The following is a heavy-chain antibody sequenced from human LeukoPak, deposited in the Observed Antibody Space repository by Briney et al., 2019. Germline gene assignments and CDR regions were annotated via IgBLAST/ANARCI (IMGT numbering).Heavy chain of an antibody. J-gene: IGHJ4*02. CDR1: GGSISSYY. CDR2: IYYSGST. D-gene: IGHD5-12*01. V-gene: IGHV4-59*01. CDR3: ARRMVATGHHDY. Sequence: PSETLSLTCTVSGGSISSYYWSWIRQPPGKGLEWIGYIYYSGSTNYNPSLKSRVTISVDTSKNQFSLKLSSVTAADTAVYYCARRMVATGHHDYWGQGTLVTVSS.